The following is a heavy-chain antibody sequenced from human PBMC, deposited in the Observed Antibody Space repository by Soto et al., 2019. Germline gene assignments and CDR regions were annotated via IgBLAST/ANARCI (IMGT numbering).Heavy chain of an antibody. CDR2: IKSKTDGGTT. Sequence: EVQLVESGGGLVKPGGSLRLSCAASGFTFSNAWMNWVRQAPGKGLEWVGRIKSKTDGGTTDYAAPVKGRFSISRDDSKNTLYLQMNSLKTEDTAVYYCTTDKRHIVATIRPYDYWGQGTLVTVSS. V-gene: IGHV3-15*07. D-gene: IGHD5-12*01. CDR1: GFTFSNAW. J-gene: IGHJ4*02. CDR3: TTDKRHIVATIRPYDY.